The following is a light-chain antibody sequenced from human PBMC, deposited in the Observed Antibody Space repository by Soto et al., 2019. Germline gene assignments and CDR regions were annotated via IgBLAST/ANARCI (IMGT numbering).Light chain of an antibody. CDR3: QQYYSTPIT. J-gene: IGKJ5*01. CDR2: WSS. CDR1: QNLLYSSNNKKY. Sequence: DIVMTQSPDSLAVSLGERATINCKSSQNLLYSSNNKKYLAWYQQKPGQPPKLLIYWSSTRDSGVPDRFSGSGSGTDFTLTISSLQAEDVAVYYCQQYYSTPITFGQGTRLEIK. V-gene: IGKV4-1*01.